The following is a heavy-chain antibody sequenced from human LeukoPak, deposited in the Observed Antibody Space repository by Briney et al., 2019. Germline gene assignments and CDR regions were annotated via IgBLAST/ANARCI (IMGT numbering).Heavy chain of an antibody. V-gene: IGHV4-59*08. CDR3: ARFYYDYVWGSYRYGPTAEYFQH. D-gene: IGHD3-16*02. CDR2: IYYTGST. J-gene: IGHJ1*01. Sequence: SETLSLTCTVSGGSISSYYWSWIRQPPGKGLECIGYIYYTGSTNYNPSLKSRVTISVDTSKNQFSLKLSSVTAADTAVYYCARFYYDYVWGSYRYGPTAEYFQHWGQGTLVTVSS. CDR1: GGSISSYY.